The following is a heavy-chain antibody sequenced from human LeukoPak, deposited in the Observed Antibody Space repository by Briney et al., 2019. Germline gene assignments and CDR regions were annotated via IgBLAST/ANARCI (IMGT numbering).Heavy chain of an antibody. D-gene: IGHD2-8*01. CDR3: ARHGYYYYYMDV. J-gene: IGHJ6*03. CDR2: INHSGST. CDR1: GGSISSYY. V-gene: IGHV4-34*01. Sequence: SETLSLTCTVSGGSISSYYWSWIRQPPGKGLEWIGEINHSGSTNYNPSLKSRVTISVDTSKNQFSLKLSSVTAADTAVYYCARHGYYYYYMDVWGKGTTITISS.